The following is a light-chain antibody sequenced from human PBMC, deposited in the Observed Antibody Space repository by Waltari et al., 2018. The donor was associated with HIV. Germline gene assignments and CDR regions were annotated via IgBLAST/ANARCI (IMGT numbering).Light chain of an antibody. CDR3: QAWDSSTVV. V-gene: IGLV3-1*01. CDR2: QDS. Sequence: SYELTQPPSVSVSPGQTASITCSGDKLGDKYACWYQQKPGQSPGVVIYQDSKRPSGIPERFSGSNSGNTATLTISGTQAMDEADYYCQAWDSSTVVFGGGTKLTVL. CDR1: KLGDKY. J-gene: IGLJ2*01.